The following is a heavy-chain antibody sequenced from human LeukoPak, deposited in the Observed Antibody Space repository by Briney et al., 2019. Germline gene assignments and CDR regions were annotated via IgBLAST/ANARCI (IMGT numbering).Heavy chain of an antibody. CDR3: ARPYSYGSFDAFDI. D-gene: IGHD5-18*01. Sequence: SETLSLTCTVSGGSISSSSYYWGWIRQPPGKGLEWIGSIYYSGSTYYNPSLKSRVTISVDTSKNQFSLKLSSVTAADTAVYYCARPYSYGSFDAFDIWGQGTMVTVPS. J-gene: IGHJ3*02. V-gene: IGHV4-39*07. CDR1: GGSISSSSYY. CDR2: IYYSGST.